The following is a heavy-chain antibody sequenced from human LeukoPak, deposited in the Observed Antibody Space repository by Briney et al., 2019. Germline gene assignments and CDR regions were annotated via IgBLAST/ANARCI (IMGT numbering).Heavy chain of an antibody. D-gene: IGHD2-2*01. V-gene: IGHV3-7*01. Sequence: GGSLRLSCAASGFSSSNYWMNWVRQAPGKGLEWVANIKQDGSDKNYADSVKGRFTISRDNAKNSLYLENNSLRAEDTAVYYCASHASWRFGYWGQGTLVTVSS. J-gene: IGHJ4*02. CDR2: IKQDGSDK. CDR1: GFSSSNYW. CDR3: ASHASWRFGY.